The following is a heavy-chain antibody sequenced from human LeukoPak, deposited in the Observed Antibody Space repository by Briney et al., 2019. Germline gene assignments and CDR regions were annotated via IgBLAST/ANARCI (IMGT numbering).Heavy chain of an antibody. D-gene: IGHD4-23*01. Sequence: SETLSLTCTVSGGSISSSSYYWGWIRQPPGKGLEWIGSIYYSGSTYYNPSLKSRVTISVDTSKNQFSLKLSSVTAADTAVYYCAGATVVTPELFLSGAFDIWGQGTMVTVSS. CDR3: AGATVVTPELFLSGAFDI. CDR2: IYYSGST. J-gene: IGHJ3*02. CDR1: GGSISSSSYY. V-gene: IGHV4-39*07.